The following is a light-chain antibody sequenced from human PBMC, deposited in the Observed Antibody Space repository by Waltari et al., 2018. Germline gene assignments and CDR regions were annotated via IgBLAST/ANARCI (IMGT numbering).Light chain of an antibody. Sequence: DIVMTQSPDSLAVSLGERATIHCKSSQSVLYSATNKNYLAWYQQKPGQPPKLLIYWASTRESGVPDRFSGSGSGTDFTLTISSLQAEDVAVYYCQQYYSTPPLTFGGGTKVENK. V-gene: IGKV4-1*01. J-gene: IGKJ4*01. CDR1: QSVLYSATNKNY. CDR3: QQYYSTPPLT. CDR2: WAS.